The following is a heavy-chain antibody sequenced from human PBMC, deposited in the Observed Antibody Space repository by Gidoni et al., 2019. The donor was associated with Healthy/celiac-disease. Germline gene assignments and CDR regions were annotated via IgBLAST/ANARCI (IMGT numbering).Heavy chain of an antibody. D-gene: IGHD2-2*01. J-gene: IGHJ6*02. V-gene: IGHV4-34*01. Sequence: QVQLQQWGAGLLKPSETLSRTCAVYGGPFSGYDWSWIRNPPGRGLEWIGESNHSGSTNYNTSRKSRVTISADTSKNQFSLKLSSVTAADTAVYYCARERTSWEYGMDVWGQGTTVTVSS. CDR1: GGPFSGYD. CDR3: ARERTSWEYGMDV. CDR2: SNHSGST.